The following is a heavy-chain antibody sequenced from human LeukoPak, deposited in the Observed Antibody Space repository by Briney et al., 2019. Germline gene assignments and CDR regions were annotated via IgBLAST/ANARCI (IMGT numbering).Heavy chain of an antibody. Sequence: PGGSLRLSCATSGFTFSRHWMSWVRQAPGRGLEWVANINLDGREKYYVDSVKGRFTISSDNAQNSLYLQMNSLRGEDTAVYYCARDDWGPGDYWGQGTLVTVSS. V-gene: IGHV3-7*01. CDR1: GFTFSRHW. CDR3: ARDDWGPGDY. D-gene: IGHD3-9*01. CDR2: INLDGREK. J-gene: IGHJ4*02.